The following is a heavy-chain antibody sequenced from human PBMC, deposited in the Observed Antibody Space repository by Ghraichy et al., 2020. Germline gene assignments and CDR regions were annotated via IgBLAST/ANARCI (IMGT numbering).Heavy chain of an antibody. J-gene: IGHJ4*02. V-gene: IGHV1-2*02. CDR2: INPDGSFA. CDR1: GFTFTAYY. D-gene: IGHD3-22*01. CDR3: ARDDSGPESIDY. Sequence: VKVSCKGSGFTFTAYYIYWVRQAPGQGLEWMGYINPDGSFADYAQRFQGRLVMTRDTSINTVYMELSSLRSDDTAVYYCARDDSGPESIDYWGRGTLVSVSS.